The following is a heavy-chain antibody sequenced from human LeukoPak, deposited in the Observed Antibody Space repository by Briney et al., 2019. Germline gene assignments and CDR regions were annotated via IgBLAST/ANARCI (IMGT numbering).Heavy chain of an antibody. CDR2: MYFSGST. CDR1: GGSISRDGYC. CDR3: ARFGRWDLRPDV. Sequence: SQTLSLTCTVSGGSISRDGYCWNWIRHHPERGLEWIAYMYFSGSTAYNPSLKSRVTISVDTSKNQFSLKLSAVTAADTAIYYCARFGRWDLRPDVWGQGTLVAVSS. D-gene: IGHD1-26*01. V-gene: IGHV4-31*03. J-gene: IGHJ4*02.